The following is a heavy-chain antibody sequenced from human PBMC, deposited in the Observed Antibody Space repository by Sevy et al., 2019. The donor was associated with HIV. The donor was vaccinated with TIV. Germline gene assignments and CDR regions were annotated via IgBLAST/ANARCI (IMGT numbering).Heavy chain of an antibody. CDR3: ARDGGGGTSNSGMDV. CDR1: GYTFTGDY. D-gene: IGHD1-7*01. Sequence: ASVKVSCKASGYTFTGDYLHWVRQAPGQGLEWMGRVYPNSGGTNYAQKFQGRVTMTRDTSISTAYMELSRLRSDDTAVYYCARDGGGGTSNSGMDVGGQGTTVTVSS. V-gene: IGHV1-2*06. CDR2: VYPNSGGT. J-gene: IGHJ6*02.